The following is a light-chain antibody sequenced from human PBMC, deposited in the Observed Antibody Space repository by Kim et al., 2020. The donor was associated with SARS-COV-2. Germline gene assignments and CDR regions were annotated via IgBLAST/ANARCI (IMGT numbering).Light chain of an antibody. Sequence: DIQMTQSPSSLSASVGDRVIINCRASQSLTTYLNWYQQKPGKAPKVLIYSASRLQSGVPSRFSDSGSGTDFTLTITSLQPEDFATYYCQETFSTPWTFGQGTKLEI. CDR3: QETFSTPWT. V-gene: IGKV1-39*01. CDR1: QSLTTY. J-gene: IGKJ2*02. CDR2: SAS.